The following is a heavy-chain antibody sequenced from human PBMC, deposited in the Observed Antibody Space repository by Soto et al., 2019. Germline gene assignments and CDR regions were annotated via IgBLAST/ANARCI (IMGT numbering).Heavy chain of an antibody. CDR2: ISGSGGST. D-gene: IGHD2-15*01. J-gene: IGHJ5*02. CDR1: GLTFSSYA. Sequence: EVQLLESGGGLVQPGGSLRLSCAASGLTFSSYAMSWVRQAPGKGLEWVSAISGSGGSTYYADSVKGRFTISRDNSKNTLYLQMNSLRAEDTAVYYCAKVGFIVVVVAAHNWFDPWGQGTLVTVSS. CDR3: AKVGFIVVVVAAHNWFDP. V-gene: IGHV3-23*01.